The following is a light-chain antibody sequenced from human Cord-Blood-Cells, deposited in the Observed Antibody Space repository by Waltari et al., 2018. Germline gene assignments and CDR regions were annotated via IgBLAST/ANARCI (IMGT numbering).Light chain of an antibody. Sequence: DIQMTQSPSSLSASVGDRVTITCQASQDISNYLNWYQQKPGKAPKLLFYDASKLETGVPSRVSGSGSGTDFTFNISSLQPEDMASYYGQQYDNLFTFGPGTKVDIK. CDR3: QQYDNLFT. CDR2: DAS. CDR1: QDISNY. V-gene: IGKV1-33*01. J-gene: IGKJ3*01.